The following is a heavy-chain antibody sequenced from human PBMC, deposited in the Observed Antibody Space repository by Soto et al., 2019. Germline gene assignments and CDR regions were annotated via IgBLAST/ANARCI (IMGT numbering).Heavy chain of an antibody. Sequence: ETLSLTCAVYGGSFSAYYWSWIRQPPGKGLEWIGEIDHSGSTNYNPSLKSRVTISVDTSKNQFSLRLSSVTAADTAVYYCARDTRNTYYYDSSGPTAYYGMDVWGQGTTVTVSS. CDR3: ARDTRNTYYYDSSGPTAYYGMDV. CDR1: GGSFSAYY. J-gene: IGHJ6*02. CDR2: IDHSGST. V-gene: IGHV4-34*01. D-gene: IGHD3-22*01.